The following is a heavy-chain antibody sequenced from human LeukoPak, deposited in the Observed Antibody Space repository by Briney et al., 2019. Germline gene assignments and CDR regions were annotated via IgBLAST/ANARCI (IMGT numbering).Heavy chain of an antibody. CDR1: GGSISSSSHY. Sequence: PSETLSLTCTVSGGSISSSSHYWGWIRQPPGKGLEWIGSNYYSGSTYYNPSLKSRVTISVDTSKNQFSLKLSSVTAADTAVYYCARDSITMIVVVPLSGAFDIWGQGTMVTVSS. CDR3: ARDSITMIVVVPLSGAFDI. J-gene: IGHJ3*02. CDR2: NYYSGST. D-gene: IGHD3-22*01. V-gene: IGHV4-39*07.